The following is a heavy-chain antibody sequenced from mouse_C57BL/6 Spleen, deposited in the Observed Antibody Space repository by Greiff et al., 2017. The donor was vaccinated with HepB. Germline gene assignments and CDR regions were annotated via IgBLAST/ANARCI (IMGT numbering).Heavy chain of an antibody. V-gene: IGHV14-1*01. D-gene: IGHD2-2*01. Sequence: EVKLMESGAELVRPGASVKLSCTASGFNIKDYYMHWVKQRPEQGLEWIGRIDPEDGDTEYAPKFQGKATMTADTSSNTAYLQLSSLTSEDTAVYYCTTSTMVTPYAMDYWGQGTSVTVSS. CDR1: GFNIKDYY. J-gene: IGHJ4*01. CDR2: IDPEDGDT. CDR3: TTSTMVTPYAMDY.